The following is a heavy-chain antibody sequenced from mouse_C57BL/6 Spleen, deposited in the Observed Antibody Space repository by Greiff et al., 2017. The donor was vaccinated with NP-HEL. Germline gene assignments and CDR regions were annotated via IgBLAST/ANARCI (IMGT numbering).Heavy chain of an antibody. CDR1: GYTFTSYW. D-gene: IGHD1-1*01. J-gene: IGHJ1*03. CDR2: IYPGSGST. Sequence: QVQLKQPGAELVKPGASVKMSCKASGYTFTSYWITWVKQRPGQGLEWIGDIYPGSGSTNYNEKFKSKATLTVDTSSSTAYMQLSSLTSEDSAVYYCALYYYGSRGYFDVWGTGTTVTVSS. CDR3: ALYYYGSRGYFDV. V-gene: IGHV1-55*01.